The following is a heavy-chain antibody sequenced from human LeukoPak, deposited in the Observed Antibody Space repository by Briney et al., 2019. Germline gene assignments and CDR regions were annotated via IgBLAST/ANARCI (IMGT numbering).Heavy chain of an antibody. V-gene: IGHV3-48*03. CDR1: GFTFSTYE. D-gene: IGHD6-25*01. CDR3: ATGGTRAATGRMGF. Sequence: PGGSLRLSCAASGFTFSTYEMNWVRQAPGKGLEWVSYISSGASTIYYADSVKGRFTISRDNSKNTVYLQMNSLRAEDTAVYYCATGGTRAATGRMGFWGQGTLVTVSS. J-gene: IGHJ4*02. CDR2: ISSGASTI.